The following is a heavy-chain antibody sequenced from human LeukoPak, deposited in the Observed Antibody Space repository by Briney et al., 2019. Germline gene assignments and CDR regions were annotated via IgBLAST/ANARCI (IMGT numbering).Heavy chain of an antibody. Sequence: GGSLRLSCAASGFTFSDYWMTWVRQAPGKGLEWVANIKQDGSDKHYVDSVKGRFIISRDNAKNSLYLQMNSLRAEDTAVYYCARAGYTYITFYYWGQGTLVTVSS. V-gene: IGHV3-7*01. J-gene: IGHJ4*02. CDR1: GFTFSDYW. D-gene: IGHD5-18*01. CDR3: ARAGYTYITFYY. CDR2: IKQDGSDK.